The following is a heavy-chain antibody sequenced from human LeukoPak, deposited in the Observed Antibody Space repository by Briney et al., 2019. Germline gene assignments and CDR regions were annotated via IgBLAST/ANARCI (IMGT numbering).Heavy chain of an antibody. CDR1: GYTFTGYY. V-gene: IGHV1-2*02. Sequence: ASVKVSCKASGYTFTGYYMHWVRQAPGQGLERMGWINPNNGGTNYAQKFRGRVTMTRDTPISTLYMELGSLRSDDTAVYFCARGIIITTTGSFDYWGQGTLVTVSS. CDR3: ARGIIITTTGSFDY. CDR2: INPNNGGT. D-gene: IGHD3-10*01. J-gene: IGHJ4*02.